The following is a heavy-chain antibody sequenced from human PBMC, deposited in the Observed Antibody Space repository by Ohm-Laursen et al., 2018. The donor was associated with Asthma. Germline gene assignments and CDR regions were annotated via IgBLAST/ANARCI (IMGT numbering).Heavy chain of an antibody. J-gene: IGHJ4*02. D-gene: IGHD5-12*01. CDR3: AKDRDIVASPFDY. V-gene: IGHV3-23*01. CDR1: GFTFSSYG. Sequence: SPRLSCAASGFTFSSYGMHWARRAPGKGLEWVSAISGSGGSTYYADSVKGRFTISRDNSKNTLYLQMNSLRAEDTAVYYCAKDRDIVASPFDYWGQGTLVTVSS. CDR2: ISGSGGST.